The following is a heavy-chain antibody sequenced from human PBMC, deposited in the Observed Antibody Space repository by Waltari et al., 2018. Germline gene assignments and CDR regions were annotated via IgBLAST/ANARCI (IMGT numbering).Heavy chain of an antibody. CDR1: GYTFPGYY. V-gene: IGHV1-2*02. J-gene: IGHJ4*02. CDR2: INPNSGGT. D-gene: IGHD1-26*01. CDR3: ARDRGGSYRAVYFDY. Sequence: QVQPVQSGAEVKKPGASVKVSCKASGYTFPGYYMHWVQPAPGQGLEWMGWINPNSGGTNYAQKFQGRVTMTRDTSISTAYMELSRLRSDDTAVYYCARDRGGSYRAVYFDYWGQGTLVTVSS.